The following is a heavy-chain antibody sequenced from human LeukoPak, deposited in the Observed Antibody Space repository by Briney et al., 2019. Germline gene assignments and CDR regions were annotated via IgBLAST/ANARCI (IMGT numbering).Heavy chain of an antibody. V-gene: IGHV1-8*01. CDR1: GYTFTSYD. Sequence: GASVKVSCKASGYTFTSYDINWVRQATGQGLEWMGWMNPNSGDTGYAQKFQGRVTMTEDTSTDTAYMELSSLRSEDTAVYYCATVAPIVGATVGGGNWFDPWGQGTLVTVSS. J-gene: IGHJ5*02. CDR3: ATVAPIVGATVGGGNWFDP. CDR2: MNPNSGDT. D-gene: IGHD1-26*01.